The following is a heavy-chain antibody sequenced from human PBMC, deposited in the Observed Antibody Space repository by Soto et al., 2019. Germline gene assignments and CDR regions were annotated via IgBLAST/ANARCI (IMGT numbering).Heavy chain of an antibody. V-gene: IGHV4-31*03. D-gene: IGHD2-8*02. J-gene: IGHJ4*02. Sequence: QVQLQESGPGLVKPSQTLSLTCTLSGDSISSGAYYWSWIRQHPGKGLEWIGYIYDSGSTYYNPCRKSRVTIALDTSKNQFSLKLSSVTAADTAVYYCATKSKILVNGGFIYWGQGTLVSVSS. CDR3: ATKSKILVNGGFIY. CDR1: GDSISSGAYY. CDR2: IYDSGST.